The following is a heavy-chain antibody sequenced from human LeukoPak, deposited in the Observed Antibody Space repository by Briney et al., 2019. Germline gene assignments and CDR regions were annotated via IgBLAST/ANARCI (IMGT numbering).Heavy chain of an antibody. J-gene: IGHJ3*02. V-gene: IGHV3-23*01. CDR3: ARRNYDASDI. CDR1: GLTFSIYA. CDR2: ISCSGGST. Sequence: GWSLRLSGAASGLTFSIYAMSWVRQAPRKGLEWVSAISCSGGSTYYADSVKGRLTISRDNHKNPPSLEMTSLRAEDKAVHYCARRNYDASDIWGQGTMVTVSS. D-gene: IGHD4-11*01.